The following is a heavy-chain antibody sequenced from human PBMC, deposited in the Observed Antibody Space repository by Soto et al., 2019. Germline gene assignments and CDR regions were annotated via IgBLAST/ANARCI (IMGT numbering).Heavy chain of an antibody. D-gene: IGHD3-10*02. V-gene: IGHV4-30-2*01. J-gene: IGHJ6*02. Sequence: ASETLSLTCAVSGGSISSGGYSWSWIRQPPGKGLEWIGYIYHSGSTYYNSSLKSRVTISVDRSKNQFSLKLSSVTAADTAVYYCASVRGGYYYAMDVWGQGTTVTVSS. CDR2: IYHSGST. CDR1: GGSISSGGYS. CDR3: ASVRGGYYYAMDV.